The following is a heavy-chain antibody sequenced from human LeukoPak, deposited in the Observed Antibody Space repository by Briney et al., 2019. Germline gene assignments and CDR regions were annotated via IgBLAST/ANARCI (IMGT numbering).Heavy chain of an antibody. D-gene: IGHD1-1*01. J-gene: IGHJ3*02. CDR2: ISGSGGII. V-gene: IGHV3-48*03. Sequence: GGSLRLSCAASGFIFSGYEMIWVRQAPGKGLEWISYISGSGGIIYYTDSVKGRFTISRDNAKNSLYLQMNSLRAEDTAVYYCARDRDTTTTTGFASDIWGQGTMVTVSS. CDR3: ARDRDTTTTTGFASDI. CDR1: GFIFSGYE.